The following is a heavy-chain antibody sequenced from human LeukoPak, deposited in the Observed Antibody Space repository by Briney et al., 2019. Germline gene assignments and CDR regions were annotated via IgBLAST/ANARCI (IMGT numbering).Heavy chain of an antibody. CDR3: ARARSRVGATVDY. Sequence: ASVKVSCKASGGTFSSYAISWVRQAPGQGLEWMGWISVYNGNTNYAQKLQGRVTMTTDTSTTTAYVELRSLRSDDSAVYYCARARSRVGATVDYWGQGTLVTVSS. CDR1: GGTFSSYA. J-gene: IGHJ4*02. V-gene: IGHV1-18*01. D-gene: IGHD1-26*01. CDR2: ISVYNGNT.